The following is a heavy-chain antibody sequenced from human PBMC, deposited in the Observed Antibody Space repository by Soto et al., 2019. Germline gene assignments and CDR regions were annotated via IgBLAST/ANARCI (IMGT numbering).Heavy chain of an antibody. CDR3: ADSGSYLIGDYFDY. J-gene: IGHJ4*02. CDR1: GFTFSSYA. CDR2: ISGSGGST. V-gene: IGHV3-23*01. Sequence: PXGSLRLSCAASGFTFSSYAMSWVRQAPGKGLEWVSAISGSGGSTYYADSVKGRFTISRDNSKNTLYLQMNSLRAEDTAVYYCADSGSYLIGDYFDYWGQGTLVTVSS. D-gene: IGHD1-26*01.